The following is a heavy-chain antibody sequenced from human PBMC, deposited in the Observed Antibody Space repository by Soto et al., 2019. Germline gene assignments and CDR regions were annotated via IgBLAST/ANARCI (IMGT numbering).Heavy chain of an antibody. CDR3: AREDIVVVPAAIRRYYYYGMGV. V-gene: IGHV1-69*13. CDR1: GGTFSSYA. D-gene: IGHD2-2*01. Sequence: SVKVSCKASGGTFSSYAISWVRQAPGQGLEWMGGIIPIFGTANYAQKFQGRVTITADESTSTAYMELSSLRSEDTAVYYCAREDIVVVPAAIRRYYYYGMGVWG. CDR2: IIPIFGTA. J-gene: IGHJ6*02.